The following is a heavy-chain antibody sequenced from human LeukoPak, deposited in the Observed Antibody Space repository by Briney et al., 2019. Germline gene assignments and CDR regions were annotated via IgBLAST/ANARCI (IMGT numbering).Heavy chain of an antibody. D-gene: IGHD3-9*01. V-gene: IGHV1-18*01. CDR3: ARVLRLGYFDWSNLGDASDI. J-gene: IGHJ3*02. CDR1: GYSFTSNG. CDR2: ISTYNGDT. Sequence: GASVKVSCKASGYSFTSNGISWVRQAPGQGLEWMGWISTYNGDTNYAQNFQGRVTMTTDTSTNTVYMELRSLRSDDTAVYYCARVLRLGYFDWSNLGDASDIWGQGTMVTVSS.